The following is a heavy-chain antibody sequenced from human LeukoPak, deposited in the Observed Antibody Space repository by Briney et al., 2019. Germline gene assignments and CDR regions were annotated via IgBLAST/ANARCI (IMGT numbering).Heavy chain of an antibody. CDR3: ARELGITGYYYYMDD. CDR1: GGSISSYY. J-gene: IGHJ6*03. V-gene: IGHV4-59*01. D-gene: IGHD7-27*01. Sequence: SETLSLTCTVSGGSISSYYWSWIRQPPGKGLEWIGYIYYSGSTNYNPSLKSRVTISVDTSKNQFSLKLSSVTAADTAVYYCARELGITGYYYYMDDSGKGTTVTVS. CDR2: IYYSGST.